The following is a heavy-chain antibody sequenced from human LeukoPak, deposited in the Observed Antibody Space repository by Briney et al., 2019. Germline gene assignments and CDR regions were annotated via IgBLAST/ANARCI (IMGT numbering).Heavy chain of an antibody. J-gene: IGHJ4*02. Sequence: GGSLRLSCAASGLTFSSHWMHWVRQAPGKGLEWVSAISGSGGSTYYADSVKGRFTISRDNSKNTLYLQMNSLRAEDTAVYYCAKDRTGSPSYYFDYWGQGTLVTVSS. V-gene: IGHV3-23*01. D-gene: IGHD1-26*01. CDR1: GLTFSSHW. CDR2: ISGSGGST. CDR3: AKDRTGSPSYYFDY.